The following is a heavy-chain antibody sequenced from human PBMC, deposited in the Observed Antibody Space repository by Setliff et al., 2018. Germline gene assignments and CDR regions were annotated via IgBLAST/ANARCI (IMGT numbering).Heavy chain of an antibody. J-gene: IGHJ4*02. V-gene: IGHV1-18*01. CDR3: ARGGMAAAGRKGVFEH. D-gene: IGHD6-13*01. CDR1: GYSFTSFS. Sequence: GASVKVSCKASGYSFTSFSITWVRQAPGQGLEWLGWVSTYNGDTKSAQKFRGRVTMTSDTSARKVYMEVNILRSDDTAMYYCARGGMAAAGRKGVFEHWGQGTLVTVSS. CDR2: VSTYNGDT.